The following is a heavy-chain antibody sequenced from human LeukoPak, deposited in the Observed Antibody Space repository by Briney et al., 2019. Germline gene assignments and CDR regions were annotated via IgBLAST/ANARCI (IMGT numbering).Heavy chain of an antibody. D-gene: IGHD6-13*01. V-gene: IGHV3-30*02. CDR1: AFTFSSYG. J-gene: IGHJ3*01. CDR3: AKDWGSWGSGIDAFDL. Sequence: PGGSLRLSCAASAFTFSSYGMHWVRQAPGKGLEWVAVIWYDGSNKYYADSVKGRFTISRDNPKNTLYLQMNSLRVEDTAVYYCAKDWGSWGSGIDAFDLWGQGTMVTVSS. CDR2: IWYDGSNK.